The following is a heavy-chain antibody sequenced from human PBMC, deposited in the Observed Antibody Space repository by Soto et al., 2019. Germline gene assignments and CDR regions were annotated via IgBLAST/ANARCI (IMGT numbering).Heavy chain of an antibody. V-gene: IGHV5-10-1*01. D-gene: IGHD6-13*01. CDR1: GYSFTSYW. CDR3: ATLLRYSSSWAHFDY. J-gene: IGHJ4*02. Sequence: GESLKISCKGSGYSFTSYWISWVRQMPGKGLEWMGRIDPSDSYTNYSPSFQGHVTISADKSISTAYLQWSSLKASDTAMYYCATLLRYSSSWAHFDYWGQGTLVTVSS. CDR2: IDPSDSYT.